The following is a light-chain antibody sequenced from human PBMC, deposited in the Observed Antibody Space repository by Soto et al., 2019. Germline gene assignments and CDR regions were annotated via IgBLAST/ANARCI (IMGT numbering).Light chain of an antibody. Sequence: QSVLTQPPSVSGAPGQRVTISCTGSSSNLGAGFHVHWYQQLPGTAPKLLIYANSNRPSGVPDRFSGSKSGTSASLAITGLQAEDEADYYCQSSDNSLSAYDSSLSGYVVFGGGTKLTVL. CDR1: SSNLGAGFH. CDR3: QSSDNSLSAYDSSLSGYVV. CDR2: ANS. V-gene: IGLV1-40*01. J-gene: IGLJ2*01.